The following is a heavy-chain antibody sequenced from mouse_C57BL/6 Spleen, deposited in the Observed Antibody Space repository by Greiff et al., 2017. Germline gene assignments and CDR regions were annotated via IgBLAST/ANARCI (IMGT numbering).Heavy chain of an antibody. CDR2: INPNNGGT. J-gene: IGHJ4*01. CDR3: ARRAARDY. V-gene: IGHV1-26*01. CDR1: GYTFTDYY. Sequence: VQLQQSGPELVKPGASVKISCKASGYTFTDYYMNWVKQSHGKSLEWIGDINPNNGGTSYNQKFKGKATLTVDKCSSTAYVELRSLTAEDTAVYYCARRAARDYWGQGTSVTVSS.